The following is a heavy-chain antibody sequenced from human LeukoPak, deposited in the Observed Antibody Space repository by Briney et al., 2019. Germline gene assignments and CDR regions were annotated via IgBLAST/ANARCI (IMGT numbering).Heavy chain of an antibody. Sequence: SETLSLTCTVSGGAISSSSYYWVWIRQPPGKGLEWIGSIYYSGSTYYNPSLKSRVTISVDTSKNQFSLKLSSVTAADTAVYYCARDRNWLRAGGGIHVAFDIWGQGTMVTVSS. CDR3: ARDRNWLRAGGGIHVAFDI. J-gene: IGHJ3*02. D-gene: IGHD1-1*01. CDR1: GGAISSSSYY. V-gene: IGHV4-39*07. CDR2: IYYSGST.